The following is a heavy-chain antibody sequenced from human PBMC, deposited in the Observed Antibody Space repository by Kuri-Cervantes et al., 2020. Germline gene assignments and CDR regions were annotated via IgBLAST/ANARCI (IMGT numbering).Heavy chain of an antibody. J-gene: IGHJ4*02. CDR1: GFTFSSYG. V-gene: IGHV3-30*03. CDR2: ISYDGSNK. Sequence: GSLRLSCAASGFTFSSYGMHWVRQAPGKGLEWVAVISYDGSNKYYADSVKGRFTISRDNSKNTLYLQMNSLRAEDTAVYYCAREPPSLPVVDTAMALDYWGQGTPVTVSS. CDR3: AREPPSLPVVDTAMALDY. D-gene: IGHD5-18*01.